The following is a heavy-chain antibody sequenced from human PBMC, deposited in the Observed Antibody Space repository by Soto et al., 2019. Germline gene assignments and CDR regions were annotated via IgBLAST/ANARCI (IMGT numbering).Heavy chain of an antibody. CDR2: ISAYNGNT. D-gene: IGHD3-9*01. J-gene: IGHJ4*02. CDR1: RYTFTSYG. Sequence: QVQLMQSGAEVKKPGASVKVSCKASRYTFTSYGISWVRQAPGQGLEWMGWISAYNGNTNYAQKLQGRVTMTTDTSTSTAYMELRSLRSDDTAVYYCARDLRVYYDILTGDYRMGTFDYWGQGTLVTVSS. V-gene: IGHV1-18*01. CDR3: ARDLRVYYDILTGDYRMGTFDY.